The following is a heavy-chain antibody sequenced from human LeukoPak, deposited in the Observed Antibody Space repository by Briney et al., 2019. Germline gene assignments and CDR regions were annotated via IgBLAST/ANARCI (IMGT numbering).Heavy chain of an antibody. CDR2: MNPNSGNT. CDR3: ARRAAGNFNYYNWLDP. V-gene: IGHV1-8*01. J-gene: IGHJ5*02. CDR1: GYTFTSYD. Sequence: ASVKVSCKASGYTFTSYDINWVRQATGQGLEWMGWMNPNSGNTGYAQKFQGRVTMTRNTSISTAYMELSSLRSEDTAVYYCARRAAGNFNYYNWLDPWGQGTLVTVSS. D-gene: IGHD6-13*01.